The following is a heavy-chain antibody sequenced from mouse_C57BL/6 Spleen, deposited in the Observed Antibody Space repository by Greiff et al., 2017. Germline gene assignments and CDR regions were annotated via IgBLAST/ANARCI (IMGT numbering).Heavy chain of an antibody. CDR2: INPSSGYT. J-gene: IGHJ4*01. CDR3: ARRRYDGYAMDY. CDR1: GYTFTSYT. Sequence: QVQLQQSGAELARPGASVKMSCKASGYTFTSYTMHWVKQRPGQGLEWIGYINPSSGYTKYNQKFKDKATLTADKSSSTAYMQLSSLTSEDSAVYYCARRRYDGYAMDYWGQGTSGTVSS. V-gene: IGHV1-4*01. D-gene: IGHD2-12*01.